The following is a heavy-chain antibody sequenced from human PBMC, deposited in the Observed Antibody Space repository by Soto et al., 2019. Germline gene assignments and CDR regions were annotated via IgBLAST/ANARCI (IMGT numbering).Heavy chain of an antibody. D-gene: IGHD5-12*01. CDR2: IYDSGSS. CDR1: GASISSGDYF. V-gene: IGHV4-30-4*01. CDR3: AREKGYISGPKNFDY. J-gene: IGHJ4*02. Sequence: SETLSLTCTVSGASISSGDYFWSWIRQSPGKGLGWIGYIYDSGSSYYNPSLKSRVTMSVDTSKNQFSLKLRSVTAADTAVYYCAREKGYISGPKNFDYWGQGTLVTVSS.